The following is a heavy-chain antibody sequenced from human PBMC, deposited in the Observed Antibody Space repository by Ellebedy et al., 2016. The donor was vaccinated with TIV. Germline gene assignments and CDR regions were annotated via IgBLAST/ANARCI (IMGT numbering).Heavy chain of an antibody. D-gene: IGHD1-7*01. CDR2: IYADGTT. J-gene: IGHJ4*02. CDR1: GFTVSSYY. V-gene: IGHV3-66*01. CDR3: ARVYSDWNFEN. Sequence: GESLKISCAASGFTVSSYYVSWVRQAPGKGLEWVSIIYADGTTYYADSAKGRFTISRDNSKNSLYLQISSLRVEDTGGYYCARVYSDWNFENWGQGTLVTVSS.